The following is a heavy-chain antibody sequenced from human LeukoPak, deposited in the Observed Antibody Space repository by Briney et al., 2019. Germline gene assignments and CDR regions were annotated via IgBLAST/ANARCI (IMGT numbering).Heavy chain of an antibody. CDR3: ARTLYSGSFLSYFDY. CDR2: IYPGDSDT. Sequence: GESLKISCKGSGYSFTSYWIGLVRPRSGKGLEWMGIIYPGDSDTRYRPSFQGQVTISADKSISTAYLQWSSLKASNTAMYYCARTLYSGSFLSYFDYWGQGTLVTVSS. CDR1: GYSFTSYW. V-gene: IGHV5-51*01. D-gene: IGHD1-26*01. J-gene: IGHJ4*02.